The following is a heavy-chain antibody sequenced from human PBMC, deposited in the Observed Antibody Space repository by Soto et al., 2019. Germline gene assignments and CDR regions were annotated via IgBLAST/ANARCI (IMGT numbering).Heavy chain of an antibody. CDR3: ARDRRGATIGPFDC. J-gene: IGHJ4*02. V-gene: IGHV3-30-3*01. Sequence: PWGSLRLYCAACGFSFSSYAMYWVRQAPGKGLEWVAVISYDGSNKYYADSVKGRFTISRDNSKNTLYLQMNSLRAEDTAVYYCARDRRGATIGPFDCWGQGTLVTVSS. D-gene: IGHD5-12*01. CDR1: GFSFSSYA. CDR2: ISYDGSNK.